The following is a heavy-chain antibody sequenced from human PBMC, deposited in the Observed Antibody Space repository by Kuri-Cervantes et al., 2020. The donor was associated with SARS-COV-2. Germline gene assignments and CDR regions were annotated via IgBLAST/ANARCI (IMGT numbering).Heavy chain of an antibody. V-gene: IGHV3-74*01. CDR3: ARAFLRGGSDY. D-gene: IGHD1-26*01. CDR1: GFTFSSYG. Sequence: GESLKISCEASGFTFSSYGMDWVRQAPGKRLVWVSRTNTDGSSTSYADSVKGRFTISRDNAKNTLYLQMNSLRAEDTAVYYCARAFLRGGSDYWGQGTLVTVSS. CDR2: TNTDGSST. J-gene: IGHJ4*02.